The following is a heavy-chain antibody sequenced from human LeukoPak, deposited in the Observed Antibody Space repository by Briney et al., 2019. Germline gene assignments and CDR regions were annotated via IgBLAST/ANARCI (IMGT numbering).Heavy chain of an antibody. J-gene: IGHJ6*04. CDR3: ATRYCTISACRASSHHCFDN. CDR2: INQDGGEA. CDR1: GFTFGDYW. Sequence: GGSLRLSCSASGFTFGDYWMTWVRQAPGKGLEWVANINQDGGEAYYTVSRDNAKNSLYLQLNNLRVDDTAVYHCATRYCTISACRASSHHCFDNWGKGTTVTVSS. D-gene: IGHD2-8*01. V-gene: IGHV3-7*01.